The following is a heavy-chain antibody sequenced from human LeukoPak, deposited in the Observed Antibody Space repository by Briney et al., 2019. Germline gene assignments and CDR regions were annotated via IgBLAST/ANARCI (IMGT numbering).Heavy chain of an antibody. CDR1: GGSISTGFYY. CDR3: AKSDGYGLVDI. J-gene: IGHJ3*02. V-gene: IGHV4-39*07. D-gene: IGHD3-10*01. Sequence: SETLYLTCNVSGGSISTGFYYWAWIRQPPGKGLEWIGNIFYTGGTYYSPSLTRRVTISLDTSRNQFSLKLNSVTAADTAVYYCAKSDGYGLVDIWGQGKMVTVSS. CDR2: IFYTGGT.